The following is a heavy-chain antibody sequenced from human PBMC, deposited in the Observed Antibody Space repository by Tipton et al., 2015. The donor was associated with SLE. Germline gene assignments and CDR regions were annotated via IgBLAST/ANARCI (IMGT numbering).Heavy chain of an antibody. V-gene: IGHV3-21*01. CDR1: GGSISNSDYY. J-gene: IGHJ4*02. Sequence: LSLTCTVSGGSISNSDYYWGWVRQAPGKGLEWVSSISSGSSFIYYADSVKGRFTISRDDAKNSLYLQMNSLRAEDTAMYYCVRGSSYQVYWGQGTLVTVSS. CDR2: ISSGSSFI. D-gene: IGHD5-18*01. CDR3: VRGSSYQVY.